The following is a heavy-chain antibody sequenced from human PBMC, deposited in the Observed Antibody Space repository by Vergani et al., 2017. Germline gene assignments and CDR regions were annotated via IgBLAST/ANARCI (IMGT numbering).Heavy chain of an antibody. V-gene: IGHV1-69*01. J-gene: IGHJ6*03. CDR1: GGTFSSYA. CDR2: IIPIFGTA. D-gene: IGHD6-6*01. Sequence: VQLVQSGAEVKKPGSSVKVSCKASGGTFSSYAISWVRQAPGQGLEWMGGIIPIFGTANYAQKFQGRVTITADESTSTAYMELSSLRSEDTAVYYCARSLYSSSFFVPPHYYYYMDVWGKGTTVTVSS. CDR3: ARSLYSSSFFVPPHYYYYMDV.